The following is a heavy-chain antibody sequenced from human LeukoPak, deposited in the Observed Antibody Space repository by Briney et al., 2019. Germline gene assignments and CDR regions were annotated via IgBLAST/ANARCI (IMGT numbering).Heavy chain of an antibody. CDR2: LYWNDDH. CDR3: VRRLRPAGKNARESYCDS. CDR1: GFTLSTDGVG. Sequence: SGPSQVKPTLTLTLTCTFSGFTLSTDGVGVGWIRHPPGKSLEGLALLYWNDDHRYNPSLKNSHTTTQHPSRNQVVLTMSNMDPSDTGTYYDVRRLRPAGKNARESYCDSWGPGTLVTVSS. D-gene: IGHD2-2*01. J-gene: IGHJ4*02. V-gene: IGHV2-5*04.